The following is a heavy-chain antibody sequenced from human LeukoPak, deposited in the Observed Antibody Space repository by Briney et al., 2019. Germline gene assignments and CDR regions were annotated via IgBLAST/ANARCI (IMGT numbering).Heavy chain of an antibody. CDR1: GYTFTSYD. CDR3: ARVGRRLGSSSSLFADWFDP. J-gene: IGHJ5*02. V-gene: IGHV1-8*01. CDR2: MNPNSGNT. D-gene: IGHD6-6*01. Sequence: ASVKVSCKASGYTFTSYDINWVRQATGQGLEWMGWMNPNSGNTGYAQKFQGRVTMTRNTSISTAYMELSSLRSEDTAVYYCARVGRRLGSSSSLFADWFDPWGQGTLVTVSS.